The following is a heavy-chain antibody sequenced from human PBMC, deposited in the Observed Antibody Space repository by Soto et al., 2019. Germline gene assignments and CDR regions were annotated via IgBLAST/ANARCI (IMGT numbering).Heavy chain of an antibody. CDR3: AKVREGSLAFDY. CDR2: ISGSGGST. Sequence: EVQLLESGGGLVQPGGSLRLSCAASGFTFSSYAMSWVRQAPGKGLEWVSAISGSGGSTYYADSVKGRFTISRDNPKNTLYLQMNSLRAEDTAVYYCAKVREGSLAFDYWGQGTLVTVSS. V-gene: IGHV3-23*01. J-gene: IGHJ4*02. CDR1: GFTFSSYA. D-gene: IGHD6-13*01.